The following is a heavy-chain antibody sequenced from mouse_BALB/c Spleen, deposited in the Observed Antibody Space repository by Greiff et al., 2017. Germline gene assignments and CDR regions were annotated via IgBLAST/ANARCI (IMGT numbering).Heavy chain of an antibody. CDR2: IRSKSNNYAT. J-gene: IGHJ3*01. D-gene: IGHD2-4*01. CDR3: VRQGLRGFAY. Sequence: EVQLVESGGGLVQPKGSLKLSCAASGFTFNTYAMNWVRQAPGKGLEWVARIRSKSNNYATYYADSVKDRFTISRDDSQSMLYLQMNNLKTEDTAMYYCVRQGLRGFAYWGQGTLVTVSA. V-gene: IGHV10-1*02. CDR1: GFTFNTYA.